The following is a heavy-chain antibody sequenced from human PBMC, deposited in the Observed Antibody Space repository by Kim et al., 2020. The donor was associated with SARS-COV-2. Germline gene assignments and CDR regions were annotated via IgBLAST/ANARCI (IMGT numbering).Heavy chain of an antibody. D-gene: IGHD6-13*01. CDR2: IDPSDSYT. J-gene: IGHJ6*02. Sequence: GESLKISCKGSGYSFTSYWINWVRQMPGKGLEWMGRIDPSDSYTKYSPSFQGHVTISADKSISTAYRQWSSLKDSDTAMYYCAGGGEAAAAEDYYYGMDVGGQGTTVTVSS. CDR1: GYSFTSYW. V-gene: IGHV5-10-1*01. CDR3: AGGGEAAAAEDYYYGMDV.